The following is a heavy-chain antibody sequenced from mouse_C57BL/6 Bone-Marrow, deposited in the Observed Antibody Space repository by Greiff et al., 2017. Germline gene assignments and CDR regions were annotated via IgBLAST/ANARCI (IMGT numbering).Heavy chain of an antibody. V-gene: IGHV1-50*01. Sequence: VQLQQSGAELVKPGASVKLSCKASGYTFTSYWMQWVKQRPGQGLEWIGEIDPSDSYTNYNQKFKGKATLTVDTSSSTAYMQLSSLTSEDSAVYYCARWDTTVVARKDYWGQGTTLTVSS. D-gene: IGHD1-1*01. CDR3: ARWDTTVVARKDY. CDR1: GYTFTSYW. CDR2: IDPSDSYT. J-gene: IGHJ2*01.